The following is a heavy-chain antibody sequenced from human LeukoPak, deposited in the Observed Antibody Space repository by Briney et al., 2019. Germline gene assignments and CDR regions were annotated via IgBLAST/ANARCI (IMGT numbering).Heavy chain of an antibody. Sequence: ASVKVSCKASGYTFTSYGISWVRQAPGQGLEWMGWISAYNGKTNYAQKLQGRVTMTTDTSTTTAYMELRSLRSDDTAVYYCARRGYPVYYYYMDVWGKGTTVTISS. CDR3: ARRGYPVYYYYMDV. V-gene: IGHV1-18*01. J-gene: IGHJ6*03. D-gene: IGHD5-12*01. CDR2: ISAYNGKT. CDR1: GYTFTSYG.